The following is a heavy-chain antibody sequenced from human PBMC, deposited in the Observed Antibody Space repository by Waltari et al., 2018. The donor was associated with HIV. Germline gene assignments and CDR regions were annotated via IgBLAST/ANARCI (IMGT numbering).Heavy chain of an antibody. D-gene: IGHD3-3*01. CDR1: GGSISSGPYY. CDR3: VRGAIFGVVISSFES. J-gene: IGHJ4*02. CDR2: IDYSGNT. V-gene: IGHV4-30-4*01. Sequence: QVQLQESGPGLVQPSQTLSLTCTVSGGSISSGPYYWSWIRQPPGKGLEWIGYIDYSGNTYDNPSLRSRVIISVDTSKNQFSLKLSSVTAADTAVFYCVRGAIFGVVISSFESWGQGTLVTVSS.